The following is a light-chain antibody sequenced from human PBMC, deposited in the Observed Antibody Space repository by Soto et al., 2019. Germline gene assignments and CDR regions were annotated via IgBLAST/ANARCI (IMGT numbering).Light chain of an antibody. Sequence: QSALTQPASVSGSPGQSITISCTGTSSDVGGYNYVSWYQQHPGKAPKLMIYDVSNRPSGVSNRCSGSKSGNTASLTISGLQAEDEADYYCSSYTSSSTYVVFGGGTKFTVL. CDR3: SSYTSSSTYVV. CDR1: SSDVGGYNY. CDR2: DVS. V-gene: IGLV2-14*01. J-gene: IGLJ2*01.